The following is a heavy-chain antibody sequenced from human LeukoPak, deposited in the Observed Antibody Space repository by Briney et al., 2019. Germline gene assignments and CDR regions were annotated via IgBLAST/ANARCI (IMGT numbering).Heavy chain of an antibody. V-gene: IGHV3-23*01. CDR3: ARLEYGDSNFDY. CDR1: GFTFSSYA. D-gene: IGHD4-17*01. Sequence: PGGSLRLSCAASGFTFSSYAMSWVRQAPGKGLEWVSAISGSGGSTYYADSVKGRFTISRDNSKNTLYLQMNSLRAEDTAVYYCARLEYGDSNFDYWGQGTLVTVSS. CDR2: ISGSGGST. J-gene: IGHJ4*02.